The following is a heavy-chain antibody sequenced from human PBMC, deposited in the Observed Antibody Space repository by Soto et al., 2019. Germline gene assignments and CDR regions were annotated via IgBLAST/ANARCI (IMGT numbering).Heavy chain of an antibody. CDR2: ISGSGLTT. Sequence: PGGSLRLSCAASGFTFSNYAMSCVRQAPGKGLEWVSVISGSGLTTYYADSMKGRFTISRYNSKHTLYLQMNSLRTEDTAVYYCAKYMRAMLRGIIIFGGDRTIHYWGQGAMVTVSS. CDR3: AKYMRAMLRGIIIFGGDRTIHY. CDR1: GFTFSNYA. J-gene: IGHJ4*02. D-gene: IGHD3-10*01. V-gene: IGHV3-23*01.